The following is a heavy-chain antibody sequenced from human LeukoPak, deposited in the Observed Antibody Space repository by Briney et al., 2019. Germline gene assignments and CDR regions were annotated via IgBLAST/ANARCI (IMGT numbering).Heavy chain of an antibody. D-gene: IGHD3-3*01. V-gene: IGHV3-30*03. CDR2: ISHDGGNE. CDR1: GFPFSFFG. J-gene: IGHJ3*01. Sequence: PGGSLRHPYAASGFPFSFFGMHAPGQAPGKGREWVAVISHDGGNEYYADSVKGRFTISRDNSKNTMFLQMNSLRAEDTAVYHCARDRSGYANDAFDFWGQGTMVTVSS. CDR3: ARDRSGYANDAFDF.